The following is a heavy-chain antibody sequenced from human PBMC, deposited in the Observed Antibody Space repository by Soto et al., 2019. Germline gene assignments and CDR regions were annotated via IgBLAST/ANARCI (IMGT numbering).Heavy chain of an antibody. D-gene: IGHD3-9*01. J-gene: IGHJ5*02. CDR3: ARGELRYFDWFNNWFDP. V-gene: IGHV1-69*01. CDR2: IIPIFGTA. Sequence: QVQLVQSGAEVKKPGSSVKVSCKASGGTFSSYAISWVRQAPGQGLEWMGGIIPIFGTANYAQKFQGRVTITADESTSTAYMELSSLRSEDTAVYYCARGELRYFDWFNNWFDPWGQGTLVTVSS. CDR1: GGTFSSYA.